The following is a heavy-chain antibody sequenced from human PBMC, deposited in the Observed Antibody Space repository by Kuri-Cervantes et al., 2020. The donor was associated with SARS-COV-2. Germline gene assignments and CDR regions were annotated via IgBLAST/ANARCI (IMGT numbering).Heavy chain of an antibody. Sequence: GESLKISCAASGFTFSSYWMHWVRQAPGKGLVWVSRINSDGSSTSYADSVKGRFTISRDNAKNTLYLQMNSLRAEDTAVYYCAKGGLDSGWGYWGQGTLVTVSS. D-gene: IGHD6-19*01. CDR1: GFTFSSYW. J-gene: IGHJ4*02. CDR2: INSDGSST. CDR3: AKGGLDSGWGY. V-gene: IGHV3-74*01.